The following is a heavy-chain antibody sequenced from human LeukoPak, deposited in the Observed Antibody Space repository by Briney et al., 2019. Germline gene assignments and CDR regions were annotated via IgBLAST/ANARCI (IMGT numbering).Heavy chain of an antibody. Sequence: GESLQISCQGSGYFFSGYWIGWVRQLPGKGLEWMGIIYPGDSDTTYSPSFQGQVTISADKSISTAYLPWSSLKASDTAMYYCARSLEVGDSSGRRYYFDYWGQGTLVTVSS. CDR1: GYFFSGYW. J-gene: IGHJ4*02. CDR2: IYPGDSDT. V-gene: IGHV5-51*01. CDR3: ARSLEVGDSSGRRYYFDY. D-gene: IGHD3-22*01.